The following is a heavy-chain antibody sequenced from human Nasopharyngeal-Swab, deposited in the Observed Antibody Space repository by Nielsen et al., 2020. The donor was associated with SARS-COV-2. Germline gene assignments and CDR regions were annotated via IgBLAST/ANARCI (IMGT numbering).Heavy chain of an antibody. D-gene: IGHD6-6*01. CDR3: ARGGAARPGFDY. V-gene: IGHV4-31*02. CDR2: IYYSGST. Sequence: WIRQPPGKGLEWIGHIYYSGSTYYNPSLKSRVTISVDTSKNQFSLKLSSMTAADTAVYYCARGGAARPGFDYWGQGTLVTVSS. J-gene: IGHJ4*02.